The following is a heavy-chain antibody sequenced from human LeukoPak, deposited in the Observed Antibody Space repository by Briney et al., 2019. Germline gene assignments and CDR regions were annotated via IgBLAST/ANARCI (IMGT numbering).Heavy chain of an antibody. CDR2: ISAYNGNT. D-gene: IGHD6-13*01. J-gene: IGHJ6*03. V-gene: IGHV1-18*01. Sequence: ASVKVSCKASGYTFTSYGISWVRQAPGQGLEWMGWISAYNGNTNYAQKLQGRVTMTTDTSTSTAYMELRSLRSDDTAVYYCARVQQLVNYYYYYMDVWGKGTTVTVSS. CDR3: ARVQQLVNYYYYYMDV. CDR1: GYTFTSYG.